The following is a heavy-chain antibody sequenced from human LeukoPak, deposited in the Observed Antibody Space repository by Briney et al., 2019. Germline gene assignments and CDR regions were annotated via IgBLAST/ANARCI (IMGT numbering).Heavy chain of an antibody. D-gene: IGHD2-2*01. V-gene: IGHV3-30*02. CDR3: AKGIEPYIVVVPAAISNLDP. Sequence: PGGSLRLSCAASGFTFSTYGMHWVRQASGKGLEWVAFIRYDGSNKYYADSVKGRFTISRDNSKNTLYLQMNSLRAEDTAVYYCAKGIEPYIVVVPAAISNLDPWGQGTLVTVSS. J-gene: IGHJ5*02. CDR1: GFTFSTYG. CDR2: IRYDGSNK.